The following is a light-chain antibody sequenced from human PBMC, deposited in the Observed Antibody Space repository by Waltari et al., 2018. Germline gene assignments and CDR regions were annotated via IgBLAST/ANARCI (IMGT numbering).Light chain of an antibody. CDR2: GAS. CDR3: QQYDNSPFT. V-gene: IGKV3-20*01. CDR1: QSVSSSY. J-gene: IGKJ3*01. Sequence: EIVLTQSPGTLSLSPGDRATLSCRASQSVSSSYLAWYQQKPGQAPRLLIYGASSRATGIPDMFSGSGSGTDFTLTISRLEPEDFAVYYCQQYDNSPFTFGPGTKVDIK.